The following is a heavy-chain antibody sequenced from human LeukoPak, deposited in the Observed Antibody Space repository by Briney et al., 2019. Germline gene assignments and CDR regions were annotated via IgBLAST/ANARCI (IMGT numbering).Heavy chain of an antibody. CDR1: GGTFSSYA. CDR2: IIPIFGTA. CDR3: AGSEYCTNGVCYPYYYYYYMDV. J-gene: IGHJ6*03. Sequence: ASVKVSCKASGGTFSSYAISWVRQAPGQGLEWMGGIIPIFGTANYAQKFQGRVTITADKSTSTAYMELSSLRSEDTAVYYCAGSEYCTNGVCYPYYYYYYMDVWGKGTTVTVSS. D-gene: IGHD2-8*01. V-gene: IGHV1-69*06.